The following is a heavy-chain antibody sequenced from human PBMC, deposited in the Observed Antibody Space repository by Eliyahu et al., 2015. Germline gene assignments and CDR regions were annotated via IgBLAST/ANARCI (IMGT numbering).Heavy chain of an antibody. CDR2: IYSGGST. CDR1: GXTVXSNY. V-gene: IGHV3-53*01. CDR3: ARDSSGWYYFDY. D-gene: IGHD6-19*01. Sequence: EVQLVESGGGLIQPGGSLRLSCAASGXTVXSNYMSWVRQAXGKGLEWVSVIYSGGSTYYADSVKGRFTISRDNSKNTLYLQMNSLRAEDTAVYYCARDSSGWYYFDYWGQGTLVTVSS. J-gene: IGHJ4*02.